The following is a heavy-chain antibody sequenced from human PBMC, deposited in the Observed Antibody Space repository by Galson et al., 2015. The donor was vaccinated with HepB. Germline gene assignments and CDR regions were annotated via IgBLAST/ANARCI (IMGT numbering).Heavy chain of an antibody. CDR2: IIPIFGTA. D-gene: IGHD6-13*01. J-gene: IGHJ4*02. CDR1: GGTFSSYA. V-gene: IGHV1-69*01. CDR3: ARVVAAAGSWYFDY. Sequence: SCKASGGTFSSYAISWVRQAPGQGLEWMGGIIPIFGTANYAQKFQGRVTVTADESTSTAYMELSSLRSEDTAVYYCARVVAAAGSWYFDYWGQGTLVTVSS.